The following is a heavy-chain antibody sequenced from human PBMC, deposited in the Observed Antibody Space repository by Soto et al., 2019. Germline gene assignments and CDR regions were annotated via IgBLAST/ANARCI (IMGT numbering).Heavy chain of an antibody. V-gene: IGHV3-23*01. J-gene: IGHJ4*02. D-gene: IGHD2-21*01. Sequence: EVQLLESGGGLVQPGGSLRLSCEASGFTFSAYAMSWVRQAPGKGLEWVSALTDNGGGTYYADSVKGRFTVARDNFKNTLYLQMNSLRAEDTAIYYCAKVVVPPSNGYYFDYWGQGALVTVSS. CDR1: GFTFSAYA. CDR2: LTDNGGGT. CDR3: AKVVVPPSNGYYFDY.